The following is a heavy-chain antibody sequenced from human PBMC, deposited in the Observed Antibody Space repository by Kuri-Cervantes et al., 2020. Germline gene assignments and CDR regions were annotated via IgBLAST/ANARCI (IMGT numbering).Heavy chain of an antibody. J-gene: IGHJ4*02. V-gene: IGHV3-74*01. CDR1: GFTFSSYW. CDR3: AREGEVGVTHFDY. D-gene: IGHD1-26*01. Sequence: GESLKISCAASGFTFSSYWMHWVRQAPGKGLVWVSRINSDGSSTRYADSVKGRLTISRDNAKNTLYLQMNSLRAEDTAFYYCAREGEVGVTHFDYWGQGTLVPSPQ. CDR2: INSDGSST.